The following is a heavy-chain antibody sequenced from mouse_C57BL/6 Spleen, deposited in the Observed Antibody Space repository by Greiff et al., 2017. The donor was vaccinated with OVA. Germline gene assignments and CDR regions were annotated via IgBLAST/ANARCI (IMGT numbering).Heavy chain of an antibody. CDR3: ARLTTVVEGFDY. D-gene: IGHD1-1*01. Sequence: QVQLQQPGAELVKPGASVKLSCKASGYTFTSYWMHWVKQRPGQGLEWIGMIHPNSGSTNYNEKFKSKATLTVDKSSSTAYMQLSSLTSEDSAVYYCARLTTVVEGFDYWGQGTTLTVSS. V-gene: IGHV1-64*01. CDR1: GYTFTSYW. J-gene: IGHJ2*01. CDR2: IHPNSGST.